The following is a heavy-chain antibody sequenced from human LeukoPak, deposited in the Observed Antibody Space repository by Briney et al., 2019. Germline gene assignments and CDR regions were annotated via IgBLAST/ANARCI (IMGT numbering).Heavy chain of an antibody. Sequence: PGGSLRLSCAASGFTFSSYAMHWVRQAPGKGLEWVAVISYDGSNKYYADSVKGRFTISRDNSKNTLYLQMNSLRAEDTAVYYCARGPRFDSSAHGDDYWGQGTLVTVSP. CDR3: ARGPRFDSSAHGDDY. CDR2: ISYDGSNK. J-gene: IGHJ4*02. CDR1: GFTFSSYA. V-gene: IGHV3-30-3*01. D-gene: IGHD3-22*01.